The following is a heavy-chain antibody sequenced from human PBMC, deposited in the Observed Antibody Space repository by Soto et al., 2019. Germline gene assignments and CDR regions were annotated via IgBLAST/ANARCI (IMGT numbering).Heavy chain of an antibody. J-gene: IGHJ3*02. D-gene: IGHD3-22*01. CDR2: ISWNSGSI. V-gene: IGHV3-9*01. CDR1: GFTFDDYA. Sequence: EVQLVESGGGLVQPGRSLRLSCAASGFTFDDYAMHWVRQAPGMGLEWVSGISWNSGSIGYADSVKGRLTISRDNAKNSLYLQMNSLRAEDTALYYCASLTYYYDSSGSPHAFDIWGQGTMVTVSS. CDR3: ASLTYYYDSSGSPHAFDI.